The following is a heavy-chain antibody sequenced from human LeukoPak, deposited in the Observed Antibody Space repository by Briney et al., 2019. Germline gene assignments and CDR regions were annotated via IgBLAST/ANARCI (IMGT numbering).Heavy chain of an antibody. D-gene: IGHD3-9*01. J-gene: IGHJ3*02. V-gene: IGHV4-61*02. CDR3: ARVTPTDHFDWLLTGAFDI. CDR2: IYTSGST. CDR1: GGSISSGSYY. Sequence: SQTLSLTCTVSGGSISSGSYYWSWIRQPAGKGLEWIGRIYTSGSTNYNPSLKSRVTISVDTSKNQFSLKLSSVTAADTAVYYCARVTPTDHFDWLLTGAFDIWGQGTMVTVSS.